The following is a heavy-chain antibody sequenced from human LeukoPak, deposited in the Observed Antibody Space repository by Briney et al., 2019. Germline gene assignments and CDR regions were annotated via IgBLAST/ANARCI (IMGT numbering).Heavy chain of an antibody. CDR1: GGSISSYY. V-gene: IGHV4-59*01. CDR3: ARVHGSGLDY. CDR2: IYYSGST. D-gene: IGHD6-19*01. Sequence: SETLSLTCTVSGGSISSYYWSWIRQPPGKGLEWIGYIYYSGSTNYNPSLKSRVTISVDTSKNQFSLKLSSVTAADTAAYYCARVHGSGLDYWGQGTLVTVSS. J-gene: IGHJ4*02.